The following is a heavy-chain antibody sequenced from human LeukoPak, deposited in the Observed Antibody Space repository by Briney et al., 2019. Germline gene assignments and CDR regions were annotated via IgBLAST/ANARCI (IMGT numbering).Heavy chain of an antibody. D-gene: IGHD2-15*01. Sequence: SETLSLTCAVYGGSFSGYYWSWIRQPPGKGLEWIGEINHSGSTNYNPSLKSRVTISVDTSKNQFSLKLSSVTAADTAVYYCARGLYCRSSTSCSDYGMDVWGQGTTVTVSS. CDR1: GGSFSGYY. CDR2: INHSGST. CDR3: ARGLYCRSSTSCSDYGMDV. V-gene: IGHV4-34*01. J-gene: IGHJ6*02.